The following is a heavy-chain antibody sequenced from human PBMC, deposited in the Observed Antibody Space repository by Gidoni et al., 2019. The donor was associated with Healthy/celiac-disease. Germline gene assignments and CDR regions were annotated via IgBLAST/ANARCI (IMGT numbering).Heavy chain of an antibody. CDR3: TTAQPITMVRGVITTVVDAFDI. CDR1: GFTFSNAW. D-gene: IGHD3-10*01. Sequence: EVQLVESGGGLVKPGGSLRLSCAASGFTFSNAWMSWVRPAPGKGLEWVGRIKSKTDGGTTDYAAPVKGRFTIARDDSKNTLYLQMNSLKTEDTAVYYCTTAQPITMVRGVITTVVDAFDIWGQGTMVTVSS. J-gene: IGHJ3*02. V-gene: IGHV3-15*01. CDR2: IKSKTDGGTT.